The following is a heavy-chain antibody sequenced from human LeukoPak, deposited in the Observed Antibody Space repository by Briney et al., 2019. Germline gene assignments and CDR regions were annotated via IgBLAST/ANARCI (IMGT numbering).Heavy chain of an antibody. Sequence: GSLLLSCAASGFTFSSYAMSWVRQAPGKGLEWVSVTSVSGGSTYYADSVKGRFTISRDNSKNTLYLQMNSLRVEDTAVYYCAKGGGATVPFDNWGQGTLVTVPS. CDR1: GFTFSSYA. J-gene: IGHJ4*02. CDR3: AKGGGATVPFDN. CDR2: TSVSGGST. D-gene: IGHD4-11*01. V-gene: IGHV3-23*01.